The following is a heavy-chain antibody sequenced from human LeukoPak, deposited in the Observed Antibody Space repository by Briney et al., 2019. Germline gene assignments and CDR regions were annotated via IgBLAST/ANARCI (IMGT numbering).Heavy chain of an antibody. D-gene: IGHD4-17*01. CDR2: IYYSGST. CDR3: AGEYGDYRYENWFDP. Sequence: SSETLSLTCTVSGGSISSSSYYWGWIRQPPGKGLEWIGSIYYSGSTYYNPSLKSRVTISVDTSKNQFSLKLSSVTAADTAVYYCAGEYGDYRYENWFDPWGQGTLVTVSS. J-gene: IGHJ5*02. CDR1: GGSISSSSYY. V-gene: IGHV4-39*07.